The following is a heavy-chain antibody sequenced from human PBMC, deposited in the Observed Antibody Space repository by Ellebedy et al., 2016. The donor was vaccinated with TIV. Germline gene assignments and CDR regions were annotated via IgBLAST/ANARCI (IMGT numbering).Heavy chain of an antibody. CDR3: VTWGQSYGR. CDR2: INPDGSAE. J-gene: IGHJ4*02. CDR1: GFTFSSHW. Sequence: GESLKISCAASGFTFSSHWMSWVRQAPGKGLEWVAHINPDGSAEYYVDSVKGRFTISRDNAKRSLFLQMNSLRVDDTAVYYCVTWGQSYGRWGQGSLVTISS. D-gene: IGHD3-16*01. V-gene: IGHV3-7*03.